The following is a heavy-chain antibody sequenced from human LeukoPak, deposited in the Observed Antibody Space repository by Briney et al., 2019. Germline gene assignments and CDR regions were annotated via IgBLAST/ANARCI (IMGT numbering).Heavy chain of an antibody. V-gene: IGHV4-61*09. D-gene: IGHD3-3*01. CDR3: ARDSLYNFWSGYYHTTYYFDY. J-gene: IGHJ4*02. Sequence: PSQTVSLTCTVSGGSISSGSYYWSWIRQPAGKGLEWIGHIYTSGSTNYNPSLKSRVTMSVDTSKNQFSLNLSSMTAADTAVYYCARDSLYNFWSGYYHTTYYFDYWGQGTLDTVSS. CDR1: GGSISSGSYY. CDR2: IYTSGST.